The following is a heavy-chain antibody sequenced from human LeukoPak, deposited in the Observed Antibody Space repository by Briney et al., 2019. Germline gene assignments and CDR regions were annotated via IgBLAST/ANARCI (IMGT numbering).Heavy chain of an antibody. CDR1: GGSISSYY. D-gene: IGHD5-12*01. V-gene: IGHV4-4*09. J-gene: IGHJ6*03. CDR3: AVGRSYSGYDYCYYYMDV. Sequence: SETLSLTCTVSGGSISSYYWSWIRQPPGKGLEWIGYIYTSGSTNYNPSLKSRVTISVDTSKNQFSLKLSSVTAADTAVYYCAVGRSYSGYDYCYYYMDVWGKGTTVTVSS. CDR2: IYTSGST.